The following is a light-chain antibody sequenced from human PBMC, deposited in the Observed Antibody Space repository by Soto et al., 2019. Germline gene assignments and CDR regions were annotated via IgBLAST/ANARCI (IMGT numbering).Light chain of an antibody. CDR3: SSYGGSNTVV. CDR2: EVS. V-gene: IGLV2-8*01. Sequence: QSVLTQPPSAAGSPGQSVTISCTGSSSDVGGYNYVSWYQQHPGKAPKLMIYEVSKRPSGVPDRLSGSKSGNTASLTVSGLQAEDEAESYCSSYGGSNTVVFGGGTKLTVL. CDR1: SSDVGGYNY. J-gene: IGLJ2*01.